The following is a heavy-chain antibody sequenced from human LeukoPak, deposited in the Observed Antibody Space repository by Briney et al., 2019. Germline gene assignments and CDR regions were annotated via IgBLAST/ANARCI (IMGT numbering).Heavy chain of an antibody. J-gene: IGHJ6*02. CDR2: INHSGST. V-gene: IGHV4-34*01. Sequence: PSETLSLTCAVYGGSFSGYYWSWIRQPPGKGLEWIGEINHSGSTNYNPSLKSRVTISVDTSKNQFSLKLSSVTAADTAVYYCARSIYYDFWSGYYYYYYGMDVWGQGTTVTVSS. CDR1: GGSFSGYY. D-gene: IGHD3-3*01. CDR3: ARSIYYDFWSGYYYYYYGMDV.